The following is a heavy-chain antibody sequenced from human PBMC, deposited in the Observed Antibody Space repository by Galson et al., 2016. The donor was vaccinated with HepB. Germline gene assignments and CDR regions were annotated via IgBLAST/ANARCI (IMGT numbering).Heavy chain of an antibody. CDR1: GYSFSSYW. Sequence: QSGAEVKKPGESLKISCKGSGYSFSSYWIGWVRQMPGKGPEWMGIIYPGDSETRYSPSFQGQVTISADKSITTAYLQWRFLMASDTAIYYCARRGEGYSLFYYWGQGTLVTVSS. V-gene: IGHV5-51*01. J-gene: IGHJ4*02. CDR2: IYPGDSET. D-gene: IGHD5-24*01. CDR3: ARRGEGYSLFYY.